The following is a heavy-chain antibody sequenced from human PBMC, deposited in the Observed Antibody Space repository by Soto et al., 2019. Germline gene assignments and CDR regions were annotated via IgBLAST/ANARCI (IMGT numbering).Heavy chain of an antibody. CDR1: GYTFTSYG. CDR2: ISAYNGNT. CDR3: ARDGRRQYSCSSGSAAFDI. Sequence: ASVKVSCKASGYTFTSYGISWVRQAPGQGLEWMGWISAYNGNTNYAQKLQGRVTMTTDTSTSTAYMELRSLRSDDTAVYYCARDGRRQYSCSSGSAAFDIWGQGTMVTVSS. J-gene: IGHJ3*02. V-gene: IGHV1-18*01. D-gene: IGHD6-6*01.